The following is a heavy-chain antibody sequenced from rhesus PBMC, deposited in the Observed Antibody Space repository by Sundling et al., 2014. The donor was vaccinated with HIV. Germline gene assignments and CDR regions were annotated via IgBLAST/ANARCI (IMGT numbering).Heavy chain of an antibody. J-gene: IGHJ4*01. V-gene: IGHV4S9*01. CDR3: ARDTYYKIWAGSGFDY. CDR2: IYVTSGST. D-gene: IGHD3-3*01. CDR1: GGSISDNYY. Sequence: QVQLQESGPGLVKPSETLSLTCAVSGGSISDNYYWNWIRQSPGKGLEWIGCIYVTSGSTYQNPSLKNRVTISHDTSKNHFSLKLRSVTAADTAVYYCARDTYYKIWAGSGFDYWGQGVLVSVSS.